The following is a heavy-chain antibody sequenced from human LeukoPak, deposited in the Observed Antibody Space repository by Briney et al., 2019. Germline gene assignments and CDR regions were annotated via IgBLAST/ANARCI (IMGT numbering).Heavy chain of an antibody. J-gene: IGHJ5*02. D-gene: IGHD2-15*01. CDR2: IYRSGST. CDR3: ARGRHSIGYCSGGSCAHRSNNWFDP. CDR1: GGSISSSSYY. Sequence: SETLSLTCAVSGGSISSSSYYWGWIRQPPGKGLEWIGIIYRSGSTYYSPSLKTRATISVDTSKNQFSLKLSSVTAADTAVYYCARGRHSIGYCSGGSCAHRSNNWFDPWGQGTLVTVSS. V-gene: IGHV4-39*07.